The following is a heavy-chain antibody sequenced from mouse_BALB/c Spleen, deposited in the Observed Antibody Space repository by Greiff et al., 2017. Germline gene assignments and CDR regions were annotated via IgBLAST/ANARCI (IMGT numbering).Heavy chain of an antibody. CDR3: ASIYYGDAMDY. J-gene: IGHJ4*01. CDR1: GFSLTSYG. Sequence: VMLVESGPGLVQPSQSLSITCTVSGFSLTSYGVHWVRQSPGKGLEWLGVIWSGGSTDYNAAFISRLSISKDNSKSQVFFKMNSLQANDTAIYYCASIYYGDAMDYWGQGTSVTVSS. D-gene: IGHD2-1*01. V-gene: IGHV2-2*02. CDR2: IWSGGST.